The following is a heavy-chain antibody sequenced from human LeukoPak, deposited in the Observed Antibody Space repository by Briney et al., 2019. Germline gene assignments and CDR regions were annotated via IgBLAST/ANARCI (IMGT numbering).Heavy chain of an antibody. CDR1: GFTVSSNE. V-gene: IGHV3-38-3*01. D-gene: IGHD3-10*02. CDR3: AELGITMIGGV. CDR2: ISGGST. Sequence: GGSLRLSCAASGFTVSSNEMSWVRQAPGKGLEWVSSISGGSTYYADSRKGRFTISRDNAKNSLHLQMNSLRAEDTAVYYCAELGITMIGGVWGKGTTVTISS. J-gene: IGHJ6*04.